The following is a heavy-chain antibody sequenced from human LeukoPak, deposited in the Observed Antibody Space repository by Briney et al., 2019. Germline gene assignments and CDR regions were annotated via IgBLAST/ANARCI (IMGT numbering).Heavy chain of an antibody. V-gene: IGHV3-21*01. CDR1: GFIFSSYA. D-gene: IGHD4-17*01. CDR2: ISGSGCYI. J-gene: IGHJ3*01. CDR3: ARGLGSGDYVANAFDF. Sequence: GGSLRLSCAASGFIFSSYAMNWVRQAPGKGLEWVSSISGSGCYIHYADSMKGRFTISRDNAKKSVYLHMSRLRAEDTAVYYCARGLGSGDYVANAFDFWGRGTTVSVS.